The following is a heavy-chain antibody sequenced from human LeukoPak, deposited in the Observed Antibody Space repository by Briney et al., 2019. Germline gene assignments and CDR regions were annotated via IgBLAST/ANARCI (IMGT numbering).Heavy chain of an antibody. V-gene: IGHV4-34*01. J-gene: IGHJ4*02. D-gene: IGHD4-17*01. CDR1: GGSFSGYY. CDR3: ARQTTVTYLFDF. Sequence: SETLSLTCAVYGGSFSGYYWSWIRQPPGKGLEWIGEINHSGSTNYNPSLKSRVTISKDTSKNQFSLKLTSVTAADTAVYYCARQTTVTYLFDFWGQGTRVTVSS. CDR2: INHSGST.